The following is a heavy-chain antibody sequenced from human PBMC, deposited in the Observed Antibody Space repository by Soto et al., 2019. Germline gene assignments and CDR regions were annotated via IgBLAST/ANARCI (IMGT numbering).Heavy chain of an antibody. CDR2: IYYSGST. J-gene: IGHJ6*03. V-gene: IGHV4-59*01. CDR1: GGSISSYY. CDR3: ARVGGDEIGGYYYYYYMDV. D-gene: IGHD2-21*01. Sequence: SETLSLTCTVSGGSISSYYWSWIRQPPGKGLEWIGYIYYSGSTNYNPSLKSRVTISVDTSKNQFSLKLSSVTAADTAVYYFARVGGDEIGGYYYYYYMDVWGKGTTVTVSS.